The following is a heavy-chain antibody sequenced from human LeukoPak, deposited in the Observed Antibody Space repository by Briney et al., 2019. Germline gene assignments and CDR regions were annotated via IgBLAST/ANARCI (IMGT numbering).Heavy chain of an antibody. CDR1: DDSIGSSSYY. V-gene: IGHV4-39*01. CDR3: ARQSTSMSTC. Sequence: PSETLSLTCAVSDDSIGSSSYYWGWIRQRPEEGLEWIGSIYYSGTTYYNPSLKSRVTISVDTSKNQFSLKLSSVTAADTALYFCARQSTSMSTCWGQGTLATVSS. J-gene: IGHJ4*02. CDR2: IYYSGTT. D-gene: IGHD3-3*02.